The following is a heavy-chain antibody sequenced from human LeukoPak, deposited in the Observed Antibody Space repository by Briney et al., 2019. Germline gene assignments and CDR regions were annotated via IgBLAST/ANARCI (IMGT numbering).Heavy chain of an antibody. V-gene: IGHV1-2*02. CDR3: VREGEGPLSKDFDY. J-gene: IGHJ4*02. D-gene: IGHD2/OR15-2a*01. CDR1: GFTFTDHY. CDR2: IGPHSTFT. Sequence: ASMKVSCKSSGFTFTDHYVHWVRQGPGQGLEWMGYIGPHSTFTSSPQEFQGRVTMTRDASMSTAYMELTRLTSDDSAVYYCVREGEGPLSKDFDYWGQGTLVTVSS.